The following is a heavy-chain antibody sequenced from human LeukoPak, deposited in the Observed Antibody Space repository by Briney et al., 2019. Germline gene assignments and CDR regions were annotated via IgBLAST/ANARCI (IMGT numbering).Heavy chain of an antibody. CDR3: ARKGDGYNSGYFDL. J-gene: IGHJ2*01. Sequence: SETLSLTCTVSGGSISSYYWSWLRQPPGKGLEWIGSIFFSGSTYYNPSLKSRVTISVDTSKNQFSLVLSSMTAADTAVYYCARKGDGYNSGYFDLWGRGTLVTVSS. CDR1: GGSISSYY. V-gene: IGHV4-39*01. D-gene: IGHD5-24*01. CDR2: IFFSGST.